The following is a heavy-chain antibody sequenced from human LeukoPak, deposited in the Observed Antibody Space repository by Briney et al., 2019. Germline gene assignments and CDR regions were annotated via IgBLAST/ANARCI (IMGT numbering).Heavy chain of an antibody. CDR1: GYTFTSYG. CDR3: ARDLQWLVPRGYYFDY. V-gene: IGHV1-18*01. J-gene: IGHJ4*02. CDR2: ISAYNGNT. Sequence: ASVKVSCKASGYTFTSYGISWVRQAPGQGLEWMGWISAYNGNTNYAQKLQGRVTMTTDTSTSTAYMELRSLRSDDTAVYYCARDLQWLVPRGYYFDYWGQGTLVTVSS. D-gene: IGHD6-19*01.